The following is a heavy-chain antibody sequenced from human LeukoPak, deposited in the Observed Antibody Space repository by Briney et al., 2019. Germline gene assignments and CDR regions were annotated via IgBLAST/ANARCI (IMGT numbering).Heavy chain of an antibody. Sequence: PGGSLRLSCVASGFTFSSYSMNWVRQAPGKGLEWVSSISSSSSYIYYADSVKGRFTISRDNAKNSLYLQMNSLRAEDTAVYYCARPKGWLPEDAFDIWGQGTMVTVSS. CDR3: ARPKGWLPEDAFDI. V-gene: IGHV3-21*01. CDR1: GFTFSSYS. J-gene: IGHJ3*02. D-gene: IGHD5-24*01. CDR2: ISSSSSYI.